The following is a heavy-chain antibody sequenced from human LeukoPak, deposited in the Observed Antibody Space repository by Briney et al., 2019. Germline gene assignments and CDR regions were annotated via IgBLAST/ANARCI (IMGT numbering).Heavy chain of an antibody. V-gene: IGHV1-46*01. J-gene: IGHJ6*02. D-gene: IGHD5-18*01. CDR1: GYTFTSYY. Sequence: GASVKVSCKASGYTFTSYYMHWVRQAPGQGLEWMGIINPSGGSTSYAQKFQGRVTMTRDTSTSTVYMELSSLRSEDTAVYYCATVIRPGYSYGTHIYYYGMDVWGQGTTVTASS. CDR2: INPSGGST. CDR3: ATVIRPGYSYGTHIYYYGMDV.